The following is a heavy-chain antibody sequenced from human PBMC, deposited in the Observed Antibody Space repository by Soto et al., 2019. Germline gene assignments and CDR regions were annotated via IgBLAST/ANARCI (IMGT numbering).Heavy chain of an antibody. CDR1: GDSISGGASC. J-gene: IGHJ5*02. V-gene: IGHV4-31*03. D-gene: IGHD2-2*01. CDR3: AKLSCTSSTCYFPGWFDP. Sequence: PSETLSLTCTVSGDSISGGASCWSGSRQPAGKGLEWIANVYYSGSSYYNPSLKSRLTISVDTTKNQFSLQLKSMTAADTAVYYCAKLSCTSSTCYFPGWFDPWGQGTLVTVSS. CDR2: VYYSGSS.